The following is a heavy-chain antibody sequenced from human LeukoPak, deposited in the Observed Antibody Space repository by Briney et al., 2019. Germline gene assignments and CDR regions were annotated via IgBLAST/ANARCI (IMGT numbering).Heavy chain of an antibody. Sequence: MTSDTLSLTRTVSCLSISSYFWSWIRQPPGEGLEWIGYIYYSGSTNYNPSLKSRVTISVDTSKNQFSLKLSSVTAADTAVYYCARTTPAFDYWGQGTLVTVSS. CDR2: IYYSGST. J-gene: IGHJ4*02. CDR1: CLSISSYF. V-gene: IGHV4-59*07. D-gene: IGHD4-11*01. CDR3: ARTTPAFDY.